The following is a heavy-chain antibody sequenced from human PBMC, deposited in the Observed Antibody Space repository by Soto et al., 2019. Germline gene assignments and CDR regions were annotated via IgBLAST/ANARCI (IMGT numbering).Heavy chain of an antibody. Sequence: GGSLRLSCAASGFTFSSYGMHGVRQAPGKGLEWVAVIWYDGSNKYYADSVKGRFTISRDNSKNTLYLQMNSPRAEDTAVYYCARDYAYDSYYGMDVWGQGTTVTVSS. V-gene: IGHV3-33*01. D-gene: IGHD3-22*01. CDR2: IWYDGSNK. J-gene: IGHJ6*02. CDR1: GFTFSSYG. CDR3: ARDYAYDSYYGMDV.